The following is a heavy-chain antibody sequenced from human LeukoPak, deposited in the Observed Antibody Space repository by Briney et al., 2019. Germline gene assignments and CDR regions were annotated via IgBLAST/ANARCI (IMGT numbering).Heavy chain of an antibody. J-gene: IGHJ4*02. D-gene: IGHD6-19*01. CDR3: AREESSDWYPGVFDY. V-gene: IGHV3-7*01. CDR2: IKQDGSEK. CDR1: EFAFSSYS. Sequence: GGSLRLSCAASEFAFSSYSMTWVRQAPGKGLEWVANIKQDGSEKYYVDAVKGRFTISRDNAKNSLYLQMNSLRAEDTAVYYCAREESSDWYPGVFDYWGQGTRVTVSS.